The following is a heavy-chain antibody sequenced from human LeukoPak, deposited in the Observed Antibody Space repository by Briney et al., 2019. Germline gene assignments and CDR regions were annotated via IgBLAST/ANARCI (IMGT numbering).Heavy chain of an antibody. CDR3: AKDSVWFGETQWAFDY. Sequence: GGSLRLSCVASGFTFSSYWMSWVRQAPGKGLEWVANIKQDGSEKYYVDSVKGRFTISRDNAKNSLYLQMNSLRTEDTALYYCAKDSVWFGETQWAFDYWGQGTLVTVSS. CDR2: IKQDGSEK. D-gene: IGHD3-10*01. CDR1: GFTFSSYW. V-gene: IGHV3-7*03. J-gene: IGHJ4*02.